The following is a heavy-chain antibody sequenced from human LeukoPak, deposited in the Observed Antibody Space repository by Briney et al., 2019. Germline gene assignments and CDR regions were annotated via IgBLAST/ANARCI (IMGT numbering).Heavy chain of an antibody. D-gene: IGHD6-19*01. CDR1: GGSIRTSSYY. V-gene: IGHV4-39*07. CDR2: IYYSGTT. CDR3: AGRGVAVAGRFDY. J-gene: IGHJ4*02. Sequence: SETLSLTCTVSGGSIRTSSYYWGWTRQPPGKGLEWIASIYYSGTTYYNPSLKNRVTISIDTSKNQFSLKLNSVTAADTAVYFCAGRGVAVAGRFDYWGQGSLVTVSS.